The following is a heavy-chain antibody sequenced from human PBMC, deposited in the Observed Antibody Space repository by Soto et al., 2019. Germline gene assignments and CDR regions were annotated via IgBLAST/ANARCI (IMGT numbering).Heavy chain of an antibody. CDR1: GFTFDDYA. V-gene: IGHV3-9*01. CDR3: ARVMRKYGDYVLVFDI. CDR2: ISWDSGSI. Sequence: LRLSCAASGFTFDDYAMHWVRQAPGKGLEWVSGISWDSGSIGYADSVKGRFTISRDNSKNSLYLQMNSLRAEDTAVYSCARVMRKYGDYVLVFDIWGQGTMVIVSS. D-gene: IGHD4-17*01. J-gene: IGHJ3*02.